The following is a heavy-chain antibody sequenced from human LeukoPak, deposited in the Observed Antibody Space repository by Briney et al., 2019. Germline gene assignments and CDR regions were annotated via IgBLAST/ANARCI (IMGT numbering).Heavy chain of an antibody. CDR3: ARLDIVVVPAAILGWFDP. V-gene: IGHV4-34*01. CDR1: GGSFSGYY. Sequence: SETLSLTCAVYGGSFSGYYWSWIRQPPGKGLEWIGDINHSGSTNYNPSLKSRVTISVDTSKNQLSLKLSSVTAADTAVYYCARLDIVVVPAAILGWFDPWGQGTLVTVSS. CDR2: INHSGST. J-gene: IGHJ5*02. D-gene: IGHD2-2*03.